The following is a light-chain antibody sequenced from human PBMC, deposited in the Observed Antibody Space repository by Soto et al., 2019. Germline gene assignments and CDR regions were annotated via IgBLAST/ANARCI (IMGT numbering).Light chain of an antibody. CDR3: LLLDTDPLI. CDR2: ECP. V-gene: IGKV1-9*01. CDR1: QAIGSH. J-gene: IGKJ5*01. Sequence: DIQLTQSPSFLSASIGDRITITCRASQAIGSHLAWYQQKPGEAHKRLIYECPTVQSGVPPRFSGSGSGTEFALSISSRQLEDVATYYCLLLDTDPLIFGQGTRLEIK.